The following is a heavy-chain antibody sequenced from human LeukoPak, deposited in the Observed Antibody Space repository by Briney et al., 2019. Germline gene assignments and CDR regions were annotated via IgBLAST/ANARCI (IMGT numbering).Heavy chain of an antibody. Sequence: GRSLRLSCAASGFTFDDYAMHWVRQAPGKGLEWVSGISWNSGSIGYADSVKGRFTISRDNAKNSLYLQMNSLRAEDTALYYCAKDIGGYSSGYLSWGQGTLVTVFS. CDR2: ISWNSGSI. CDR1: GFTFDDYA. V-gene: IGHV3-9*01. J-gene: IGHJ4*02. CDR3: AKDIGGYSSGYLS. D-gene: IGHD3-22*01.